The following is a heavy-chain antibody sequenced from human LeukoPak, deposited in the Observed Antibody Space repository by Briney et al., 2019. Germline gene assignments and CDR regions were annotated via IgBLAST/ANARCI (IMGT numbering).Heavy chain of an antibody. Sequence: SETLSLTCTVSGGSISSSSYYWGWIRQPPGKGLEWIGSIYYSGSTYYNPSLKSRVTISVDTSKNQFSLRLNSVTAADTAMYYCAKSGGYGLIDYWGQGTRVTVSS. CDR3: AKSGGYGLIDY. J-gene: IGHJ4*02. CDR1: GGSISSSSYY. D-gene: IGHD1-26*01. CDR2: IYYSGST. V-gene: IGHV4-39*07.